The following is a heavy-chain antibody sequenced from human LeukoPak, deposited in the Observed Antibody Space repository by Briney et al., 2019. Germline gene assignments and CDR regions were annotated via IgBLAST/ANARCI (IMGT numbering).Heavy chain of an antibody. CDR3: VRVQAIDSHYFDY. J-gene: IGHJ4*02. Sequence: PGGSLRLSCAASGFTFSSYSMNWVRQAPGKGLEWVSYISSSSSTIYYADSVKGRFTISRDNAKNSLYLQMNSLRADDTAVYYCVRVQAIDSHYFDYWGQGTLVTVSS. CDR1: GFTFSSYS. D-gene: IGHD3-22*01. V-gene: IGHV3-48*01. CDR2: ISSSSSTI.